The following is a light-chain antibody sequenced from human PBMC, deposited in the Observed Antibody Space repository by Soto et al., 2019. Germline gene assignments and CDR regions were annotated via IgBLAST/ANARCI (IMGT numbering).Light chain of an antibody. J-gene: IGKJ1*01. CDR3: MQSHQSPPT. CDR1: QSLLQSNGYNY. Sequence: DIVMTQSPLSLPVTPGEPASISCSSSQSLLQSNGYNYLDWYLQKPGQSPQLLIYFGSYRASGGPDRFSGSGSGTDFTLKIRRVEAEDVGVYYCMQSHQSPPTFGQGTKVEI. V-gene: IGKV2-28*01. CDR2: FGS.